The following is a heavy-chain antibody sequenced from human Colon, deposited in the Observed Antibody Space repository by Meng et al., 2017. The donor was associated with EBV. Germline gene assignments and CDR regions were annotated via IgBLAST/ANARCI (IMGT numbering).Heavy chain of an antibody. CDR2: IYHSGST. Sequence: QLHGQVSRPGSVKPSGTLSLTFTVSGGSISINGYYWDWVRQPPGKGLEWIGAIYHSGSTSYNPSLQSRVTMFVDTSKNQFSLMLTSVTATDTAVYYCARRRGGSGRDCWGQGTLVTVSS. CDR1: GGSISINGYY. CDR3: ARRRGGSGRDC. J-gene: IGHJ4*02. D-gene: IGHD3-10*01. V-gene: IGHV4-39*01.